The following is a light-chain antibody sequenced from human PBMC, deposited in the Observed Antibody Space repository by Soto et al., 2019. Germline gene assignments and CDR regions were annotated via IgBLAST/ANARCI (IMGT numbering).Light chain of an antibody. CDR3: QQSYGTPIT. V-gene: IGKV1-39*01. CDR1: QSISSY. Sequence: DLQMTQSPSSLSASVGDRVTITCRASQSISSYLNWYQQKPGKAPKLLIYAASSLQSGVPSRFSGSGSGTDFTLTISSLQPEDFATYYCQQSYGTPITFGQGTRLEIK. J-gene: IGKJ5*01. CDR2: AAS.